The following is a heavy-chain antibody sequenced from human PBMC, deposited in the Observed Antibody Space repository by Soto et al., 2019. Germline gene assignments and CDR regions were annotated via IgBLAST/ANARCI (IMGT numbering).Heavy chain of an antibody. CDR2: ISGSGGST. V-gene: IGHV3-23*01. D-gene: IGHD3-9*01. J-gene: IGHJ3*02. CDR1: GFTFSSYA. CDR3: ANDNDVLRHFDWSRDAFDI. Sequence: GGSLRVSCAAAGFTFSSYAMSWVRQAPGKGLEWVSAISGSGGSTYYADSAKGRFTISRDNSKNTLYLQMNSLRAEDTAVYYCANDNDVLRHFDWSRDAFDIWGQGTMVTVSS.